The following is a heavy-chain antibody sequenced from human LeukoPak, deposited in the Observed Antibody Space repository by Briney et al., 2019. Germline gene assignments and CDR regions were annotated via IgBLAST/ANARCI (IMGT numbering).Heavy chain of an antibody. D-gene: IGHD2-15*01. J-gene: IGHJ6*02. CDR2: IYTSGST. Sequence: PSETRSLTCTASGGSISSYYWSWIRQPAGKGLEWIGRIYTSGSTNYNPSLKSRVTMSVDTSKNQFSLKLSSVTAADTAVYYCARDCSGGSCYGYYYYYYGMDVWGQGTTVTVSS. V-gene: IGHV4-4*07. CDR1: GGSISSYY. CDR3: ARDCSGGSCYGYYYYYYGMDV.